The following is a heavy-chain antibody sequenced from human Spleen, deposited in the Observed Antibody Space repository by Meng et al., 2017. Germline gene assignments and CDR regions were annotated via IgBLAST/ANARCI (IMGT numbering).Heavy chain of an antibody. CDR2: VSGSDGST. D-gene: IGHD6-19*01. CDR1: GFTFSTYA. CDR3: AKVSLYTSGWADC. J-gene: IGHJ4*02. V-gene: IGHV3-23*01. Sequence: GESLKISCAASGFTFSTYAMTWVRQAPGKGLEWVSCVSGSDGSTYYADSVKGRFTISRDNSKNTLYLQMNSLRAEDTAVYYCAKVSLYTSGWADCWGQGTLVTVSS.